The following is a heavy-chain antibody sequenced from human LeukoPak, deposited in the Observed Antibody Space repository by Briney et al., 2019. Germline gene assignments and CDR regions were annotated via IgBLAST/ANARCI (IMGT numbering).Heavy chain of an antibody. CDR1: GFTFSRYS. V-gene: IGHV3-21*01. CDR3: ARVGPWVNPDHYYYYMDV. CDR2: ISISSSYI. D-gene: IGHD1-14*01. J-gene: IGHJ6*03. Sequence: GGSLRLSCAASGFTFSRYSMNWVRQAPGKGLEWVSSISISSSYIYYADSVKGRFTMSRDNAKNSLYLQMNSLRAEDTAVYYCARVGPWVNPDHYYYYMDVWGKGTTVTVSS.